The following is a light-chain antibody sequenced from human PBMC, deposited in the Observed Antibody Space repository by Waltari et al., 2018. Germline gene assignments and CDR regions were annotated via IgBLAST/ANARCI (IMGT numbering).Light chain of an antibody. CDR2: QVS. V-gene: IGKV2-30*01. CDR3: MQGTHWPYT. Sequence: DVVMTQSPLSLPVTLGQPASISCRSSQSLVYSDGNTYLNWFQQRPDQSPRRLIYQVSNRDSGVPDRFSGSASGTDFTLKISRVVAEDVGIYYCMQGTHWPYTFGQGTKLEIK. J-gene: IGKJ2*01. CDR1: QSLVYSDGNTY.